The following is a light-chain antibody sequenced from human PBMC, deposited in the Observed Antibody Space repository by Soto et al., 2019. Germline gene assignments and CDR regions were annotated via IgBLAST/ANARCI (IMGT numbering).Light chain of an antibody. Sequence: DIQMTHSPSSLSASVGDRVTITCRASQGISNYLAWYQQKPGKVPKLLMYAASTLQSGVPSRFSGSGSGTDFTLTSSSLQPADVATYYCQKYNSAPWTFGQGTKVEIK. J-gene: IGKJ1*01. CDR1: QGISNY. CDR2: AAS. CDR3: QKYNSAPWT. V-gene: IGKV1-27*01.